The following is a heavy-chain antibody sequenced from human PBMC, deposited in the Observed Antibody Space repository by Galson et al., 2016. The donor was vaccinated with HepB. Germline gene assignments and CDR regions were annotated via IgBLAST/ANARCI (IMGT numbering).Heavy chain of an antibody. CDR2: MRQGESEE. CDR1: GFTISHYW. Sequence: SLRLSCAASGFTISHYWMSWVRQAPGKGLEWVANMRQGESEEDYVDSAKGRFTISRDNAKNSLYLQMNSLRAEDTAVYYCARARKDGYNNGALFDSWGQGTLLAVSS. V-gene: IGHV3-7*01. J-gene: IGHJ4*02. CDR3: ARARKDGYNNGALFDS. D-gene: IGHD5-24*01.